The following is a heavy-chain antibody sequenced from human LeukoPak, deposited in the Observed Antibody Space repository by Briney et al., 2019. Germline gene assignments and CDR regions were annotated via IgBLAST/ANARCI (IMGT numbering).Heavy chain of an antibody. V-gene: IGHV4-59*08. CDR1: GGSISSYY. CDR2: IYYSGST. J-gene: IGHJ4*02. D-gene: IGHD1-26*01. CDR3: ASHDSIGGSSYYFDY. Sequence: PSETLSLTCTVSGGSISSYYWSWIRQPPGKGLEWIGYIYYSGSTNYNPSLKSRVTISVDTSKNQFSLKLSSVTAADTAVYYCASHDSIGGSSYYFDYWGQGTLVTVSS.